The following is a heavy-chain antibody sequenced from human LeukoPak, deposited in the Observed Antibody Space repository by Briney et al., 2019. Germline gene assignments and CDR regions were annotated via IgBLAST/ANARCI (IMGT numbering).Heavy chain of an antibody. V-gene: IGHV1-2*02. CDR1: GYRFTGYY. J-gene: IGHJ5*02. D-gene: IGHD1-26*01. CDR3: ARGVASGSYPLDP. CDR2: INPNSGGT. Sequence: ASVKVSCKASGYRFTGYYVHWVRQAPGQGLEWMGWINPNSGGTHYAQKFQGRVTMTRDTSISTAYMELSRLRSDDTAVYYCARGVASGSYPLDPWGQGTLVTVSS.